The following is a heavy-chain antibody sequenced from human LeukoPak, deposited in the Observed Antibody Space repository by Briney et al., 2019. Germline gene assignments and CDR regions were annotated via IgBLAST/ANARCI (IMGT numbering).Heavy chain of an antibody. J-gene: IGHJ4*02. CDR2: ISYDGSNK. CDR1: GFTFSSYG. D-gene: IGHD3-10*01. CDR3: ARNFKFYYDWGSHHPIDY. Sequence: GGSLRLSCAASGFTFSSYGMHWVRQAPGKGLEWVAVISYDGSNKYYADSVKGRFTISRDNSKNTVYLQMNSLRADDTAVYYCARNFKFYYDWGSHHPIDYWGQGTLVTVSS. V-gene: IGHV3-30*03.